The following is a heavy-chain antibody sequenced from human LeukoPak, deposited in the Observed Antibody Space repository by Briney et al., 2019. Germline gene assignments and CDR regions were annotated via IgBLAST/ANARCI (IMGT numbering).Heavy chain of an antibody. CDR3: ARGDYVWGSYRYTPLAFDY. CDR1: GGSISSGDYS. V-gene: IGHV4-30-4*01. D-gene: IGHD3-16*02. J-gene: IGHJ4*02. CDR2: IYYSGST. Sequence: PSETLSLTCTVSGGSISSGDYSWSWIRQPPGKGLEWIGYIYYSGSTYYNPSLKSRVTISVDTSKNQFSLKLSSVTAADTAVYYCARGDYVWGSYRYTPLAFDYWGQGTLVTVSS.